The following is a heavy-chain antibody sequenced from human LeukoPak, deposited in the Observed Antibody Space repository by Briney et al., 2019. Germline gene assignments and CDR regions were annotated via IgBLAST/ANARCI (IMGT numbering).Heavy chain of an antibody. CDR2: ISGSSTDI. CDR1: GFTFNSYA. Sequence: GGSLRLSCAASGFTFNSYAMNWVRQAPGKGLEWVSSISGSSTDIYYVDSVKGRFTISRDNAKNSVFLQINNLRAEDTAIYYCARRGYHDSSGYDYWGQGTLVTVSS. CDR3: ARRGYHDSSGYDY. J-gene: IGHJ4*02. D-gene: IGHD3-22*01. V-gene: IGHV3-21*06.